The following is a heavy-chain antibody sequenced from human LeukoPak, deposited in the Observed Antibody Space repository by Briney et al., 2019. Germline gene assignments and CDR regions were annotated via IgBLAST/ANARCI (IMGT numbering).Heavy chain of an antibody. CDR3: ARSGGYSSSWPL. J-gene: IGHJ4*02. D-gene: IGHD6-13*01. CDR1: LGSISTYY. Sequence: SETLSLTCTVSLGSISTYYWNWIRPPPGKGLEWIGYIYYSGSTNYNPSLKSRVTISVDTSKNQFSLKLNSVTAADPAVYYCARSGGYSSSWPLWGQGTLVTVSS. CDR2: IYYSGST. V-gene: IGHV4-59*01.